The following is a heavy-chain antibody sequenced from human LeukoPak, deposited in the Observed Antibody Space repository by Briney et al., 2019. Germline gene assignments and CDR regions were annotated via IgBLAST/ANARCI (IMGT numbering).Heavy chain of an antibody. V-gene: IGHV4-30-4*01. CDR3: ASFRYCDSTTCYRTFDI. CDR2: IYYIGST. Sequence: PSETLSPTCTVSGGSISNGDYYWSWIRQTPGKGLEWIGYIYYIGSTYYNPSLKSRVTMSVDTSKNQFSLNLNSVTAADTAVYYCASFRYCDSTTCYRTFDIWGRGTMVTVSS. CDR1: GGSISNGDYY. J-gene: IGHJ3*02. D-gene: IGHD2-2*01.